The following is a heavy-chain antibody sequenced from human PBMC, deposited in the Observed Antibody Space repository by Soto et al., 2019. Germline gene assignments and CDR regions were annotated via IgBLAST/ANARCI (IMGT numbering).Heavy chain of an antibody. CDR1: GGSISSDYYY. V-gene: IGHV4-61*01. J-gene: IGHJ4*02. Sequence: QVQLQESGPGLVKPSETLSLTCTVSGGSISSDYYYWSWIRQPPGKGLEWIGYIYYTGSTVYNPSLQSRVTISLDTSKSQFSLKLSSVTAADTAVYFCARGSGIKGGTGYDYWGQGTLVTVSS. D-gene: IGHD1-26*01. CDR3: ARGSGIKGGTGYDY. CDR2: IYYTGST.